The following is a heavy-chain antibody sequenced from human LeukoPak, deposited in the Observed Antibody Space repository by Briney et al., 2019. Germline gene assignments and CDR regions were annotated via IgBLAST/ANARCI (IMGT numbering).Heavy chain of an antibody. Sequence: SETLSLTCTVSGGSIRSYYWSWIRQPPGKGLEWIGYIYYSGSTNYNPSLKSRVTISVDTSKNQFSLKLSSVTAADTAVYYCARGGSSWRHNWFDPWGQGTLVTVSS. J-gene: IGHJ5*02. CDR1: GGSIRSYY. CDR3: ARGGSSWRHNWFDP. D-gene: IGHD6-13*01. V-gene: IGHV4-59*01. CDR2: IYYSGST.